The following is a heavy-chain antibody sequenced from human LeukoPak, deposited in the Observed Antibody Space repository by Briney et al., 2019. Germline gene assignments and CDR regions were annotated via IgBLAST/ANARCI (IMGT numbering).Heavy chain of an antibody. J-gene: IGHJ4*01. CDR3: VRSAFLTTEFYFDY. CDR2: INTDGRTI. D-gene: IGHD4-11*01. CDR1: GFTFSSYW. V-gene: IGHV3-74*01. Sequence: GGSLRLSCAASGFTFSSYWMHWVRQAPGKGLVWVSRINTDGRTITYADSVKGRFTISRDNAKNTLYLQMNSLRAEDTAVYYCVRSAFLTTEFYFDYWGHGTLVTVSS.